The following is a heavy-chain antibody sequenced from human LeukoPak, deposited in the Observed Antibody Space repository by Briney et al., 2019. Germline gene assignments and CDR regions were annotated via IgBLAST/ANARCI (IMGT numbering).Heavy chain of an antibody. CDR1: GGSISSSSYY. D-gene: IGHD2-15*01. Sequence: SETLSLTCTVSGGSISSSSYYWGWIRQPPGKGLEWIGEINHSGSTNYNPSLKSRVTISVDTSKNQFSLKLSSVTAADTAVYYCARGGLYCSGGICSLWFDPWGQGTLVTVSS. J-gene: IGHJ5*02. CDR2: INHSGST. CDR3: ARGGLYCSGGICSLWFDP. V-gene: IGHV4-39*07.